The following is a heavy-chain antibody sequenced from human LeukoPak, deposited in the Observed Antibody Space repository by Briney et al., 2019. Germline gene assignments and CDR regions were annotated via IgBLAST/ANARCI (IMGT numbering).Heavy chain of an antibody. J-gene: IGHJ4*02. CDR3: ARQADTAMITGGFYFDY. D-gene: IGHD5-18*01. CDR1: GGSISSYY. CDR2: IYYSGST. V-gene: IGHV4-59*08. Sequence: SETLSLTCTVSGGSISSYYGSWIRQPPGKGLEWIGYIYYSGSTNYNPSLKSRVTISVDTSENQFSLRLSSVTAADTAVYYCARQADTAMITGGFYFDYWGQGTLVTVSS.